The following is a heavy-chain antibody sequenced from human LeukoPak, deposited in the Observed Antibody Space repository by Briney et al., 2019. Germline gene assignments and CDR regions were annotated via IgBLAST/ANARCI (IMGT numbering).Heavy chain of an antibody. V-gene: IGHV1-69*13. CDR1: GGTFSSYA. Sequence: PVASVKVSCKASGGTFSSYAISWVRQAPGQGLEWMGGIIPIFGTANYAQKFQGRVTITADESTSTAYMELSSLRSEDTAVYYCAREVYDSRDPNYFDYWGQGTLVTVSS. CDR3: AREVYDSRDPNYFDY. D-gene: IGHD3-22*01. CDR2: IIPIFGTA. J-gene: IGHJ4*02.